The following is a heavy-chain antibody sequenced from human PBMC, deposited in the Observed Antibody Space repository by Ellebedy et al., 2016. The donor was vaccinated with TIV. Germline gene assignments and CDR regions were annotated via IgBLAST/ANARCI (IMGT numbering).Heavy chain of an antibody. CDR1: GFTFSNYA. CDR3: ARERRYCGNECYLYYYYGMDV. J-gene: IGHJ6*02. CDR2: LNSGGAT. V-gene: IGHV3-66*01. Sequence: GESLKISCVASGFTFSNYALSWVRQAPGRGLEWVSILNSGGATDYADSVKGRFIIPRDDVKNTLHLQMYRLRAEDTAVYYCARERRYCGNECYLYYYYGMDVWGQGTTVTVAS. D-gene: IGHD2-21*01.